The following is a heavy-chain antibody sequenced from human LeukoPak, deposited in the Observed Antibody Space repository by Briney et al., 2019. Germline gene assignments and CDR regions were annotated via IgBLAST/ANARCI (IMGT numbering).Heavy chain of an antibody. CDR1: GGSLSDSS. V-gene: IGHV4-34*01. Sequence: SETLSLTCDVYGGSLSDSSWSWVRQSPGMGLEWIGDISRSGGTKYNPSLNNRVIIYADASKNQFSLKLSSVTAADTAVYYCARASATYYYDSSGYDFDYWGQGTLVTVSS. J-gene: IGHJ4*02. CDR2: ISRSGGT. CDR3: ARASATYYYDSSGYDFDY. D-gene: IGHD3-22*01.